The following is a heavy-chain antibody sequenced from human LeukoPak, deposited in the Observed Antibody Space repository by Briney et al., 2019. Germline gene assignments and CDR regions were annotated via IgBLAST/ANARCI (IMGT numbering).Heavy chain of an antibody. Sequence: PGESLKISCKGSGYSFTTYWIGWVRQMPGKGLEWMGIIYPGDSNTRYSPSFQGQVTISADKSISTAYLQWSSLKASDTAMYYCARHVVPYCSSTSCDTSWFDPWGQGTLVTVSS. CDR3: ARHVVPYCSSTSCDTSWFDP. V-gene: IGHV5-51*01. J-gene: IGHJ5*02. CDR2: IYPGDSNT. D-gene: IGHD2-2*02. CDR1: GYSFTTYW.